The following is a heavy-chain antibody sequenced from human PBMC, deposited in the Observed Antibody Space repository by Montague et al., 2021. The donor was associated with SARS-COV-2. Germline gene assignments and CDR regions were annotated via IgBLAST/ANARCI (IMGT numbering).Heavy chain of an antibody. CDR3: ARERRYCSGGSCYSGWFDP. Sequence: SETLSLTCAVYGGSLSGHYWNWIRQPPGKGLEWIGEINHSGSTNNNPSLKSRVTMSVDTSKNQFSLKLSSVTAADTAVYYCARERRYCSGGSCYSGWFDPWGQGTLVTVSS. CDR2: INHSGST. CDR1: GGSLSGHY. D-gene: IGHD2-15*01. V-gene: IGHV4-34*01. J-gene: IGHJ5*02.